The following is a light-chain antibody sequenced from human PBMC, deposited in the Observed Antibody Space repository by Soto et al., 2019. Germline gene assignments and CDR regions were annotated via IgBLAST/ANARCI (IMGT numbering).Light chain of an antibody. Sequence: EIVMTQSPDTLSVSPGERATLSCRASQSIRGSLAWYQQKPGQAHRLLIYDASTGATGIPDRFSASGSGTEFTLTISSMQSEDFAVYYCQQYNKWPLSFGGGTKVELK. J-gene: IGKJ4*01. CDR2: DAS. CDR3: QQYNKWPLS. CDR1: QSIRGS. V-gene: IGKV3-15*01.